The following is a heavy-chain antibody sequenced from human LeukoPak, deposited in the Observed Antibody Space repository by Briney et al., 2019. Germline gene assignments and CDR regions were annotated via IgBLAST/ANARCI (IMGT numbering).Heavy chain of an antibody. J-gene: IGHJ4*02. Sequence: SQTLSHTCAISGDSVSSNSAAWNWIRQSPSRGLEWLGRTYYRSKWYNDYAVSVKSRITINPDTSKNQFSLKLNSVTAADTAVYYCARRKSFYDSSGYFDHWGRGTLVTVS. V-gene: IGHV6-1*01. CDR1: GDSVSSNSAA. CDR3: ARRKSFYDSSGYFDH. CDR2: TYYRSKWYN. D-gene: IGHD3-22*01.